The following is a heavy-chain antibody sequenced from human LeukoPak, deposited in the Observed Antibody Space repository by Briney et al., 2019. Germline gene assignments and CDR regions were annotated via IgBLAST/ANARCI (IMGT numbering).Heavy chain of an antibody. CDR1: GFTLSSYA. D-gene: IGHD2-2*01. J-gene: IGHJ4*02. CDR3: VKDRVVPAAILDY. Sequence: PGGSLRLSCSASGFTLSSYAMHWARQAPGKGLEYVSAISSNGGSTYYADSVKGRFTISRDNSKNTLYLQMSSLRVEDTAVYYCVKDRVVPAAILDYWGQGTLVTVSS. V-gene: IGHV3-64D*06. CDR2: ISSNGGST.